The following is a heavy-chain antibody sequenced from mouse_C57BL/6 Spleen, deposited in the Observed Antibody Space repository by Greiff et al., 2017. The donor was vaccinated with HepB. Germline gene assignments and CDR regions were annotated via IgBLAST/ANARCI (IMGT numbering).Heavy chain of an antibody. CDR3: TRTSITTVVATPYYFDY. D-gene: IGHD1-1*01. CDR1: GYTFTDYE. CDR2: IDPETGGT. V-gene: IGHV1-15*01. J-gene: IGHJ2*01. Sequence: QVQLQQSGAELVRPGASVTLSCKASGYTFTDYEMHWVKQTPVHGLEWIGAIDPETGGTAYNQKFKGKAILTADKSSSTAYMELRSLTSEGSAVYYCTRTSITTVVATPYYFDYWGQGTTLTVSS.